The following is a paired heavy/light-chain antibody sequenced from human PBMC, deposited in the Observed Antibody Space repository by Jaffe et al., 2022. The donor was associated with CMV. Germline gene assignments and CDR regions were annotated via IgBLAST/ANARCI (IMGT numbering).Light chain of an antibody. CDR3: MQATQFPWT. CDR1: QSLLYTDGNTY. J-gene: IGKJ1*01. Sequence: DIVLTQTPLSSPVTLGQPASISCRSSQSLLYTDGNTYLSWLQQRPGQPPRLLIYKISERFSGVPDRFSGSGAGTDFTLKISRVEAEDVGVYYCMQATQFPWTFGQGTKVEIK. V-gene: IGKV2-24*01. CDR2: KIS.
Heavy chain of an antibody. CDR1: GVSITTSSYY. CDR3: ARRRNYYYMDV. Sequence: QLQLQESGPGLVKPSETLSLTCTVSGVSITTSSYYWGWVRQSPGKGLEWIGSIYFSGSIYYNPSLKSRVTISADTSKNQISLKLSSVTATDTAVYYCARRRNYYYMDVWGNGTTVTVSS. V-gene: IGHV4-39*01. J-gene: IGHJ6*03. CDR2: IYFSGSI.